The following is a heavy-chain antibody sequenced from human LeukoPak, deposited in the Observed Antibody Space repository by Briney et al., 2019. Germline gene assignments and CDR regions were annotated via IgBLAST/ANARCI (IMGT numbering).Heavy chain of an antibody. Sequence: SETLSLTCTVSGGSISSYYWSWIRQPAGKGLEWIGRIYTSGSTNYNPSLKGRVTMSVDTSKNQFSLKLSSVTAADTAVYYCARDRLDTAMVTPFDYWGREPWAPSPQ. CDR1: GGSISSYY. CDR2: IYTSGST. V-gene: IGHV4-4*07. CDR3: ARDRLDTAMVTPFDY. J-gene: IGHJ4*02. D-gene: IGHD5-18*01.